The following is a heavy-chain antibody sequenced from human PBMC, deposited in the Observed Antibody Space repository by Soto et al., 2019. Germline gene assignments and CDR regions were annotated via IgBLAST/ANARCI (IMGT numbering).Heavy chain of an antibody. CDR3: ATSGCSGGSCYSVLALDV. J-gene: IGHJ6*03. Sequence: ASVKVSCKVSGYTLTELSMHWVRQAPGKGLEWMGGFDPEDGETIYAQKFQGRVTMTEDTSTDTAYMELSSLRSEDTAVYYCATSGCSGGSCYSVLALDVWGKGTTVTVS. CDR2: FDPEDGET. V-gene: IGHV1-24*01. D-gene: IGHD2-15*01. CDR1: GYTLTELS.